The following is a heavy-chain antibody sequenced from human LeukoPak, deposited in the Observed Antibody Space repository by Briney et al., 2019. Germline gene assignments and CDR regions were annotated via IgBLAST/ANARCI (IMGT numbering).Heavy chain of an antibody. Sequence: GGSLRLSCAASGFTVSTNYMSWVRQAPGKGLEWVSVIYSGGSTYYADSVKGRFTISRHNSENTLYLQMNSLRAEDTAVYYCARGMTNPLDYWGQGTLVTVSS. CDR2: IYSGGST. J-gene: IGHJ4*02. CDR3: ARGMTNPLDY. V-gene: IGHV3-53*04. CDR1: GFTVSTNY. D-gene: IGHD4-11*01.